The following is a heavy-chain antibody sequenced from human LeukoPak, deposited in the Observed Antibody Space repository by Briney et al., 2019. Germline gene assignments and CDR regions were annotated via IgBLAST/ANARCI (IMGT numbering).Heavy chain of an antibody. CDR3: AKDMGIDP. J-gene: IGHJ5*02. D-gene: IGHD2-15*01. CDR1: GFSVKNNY. Sequence: PGGSLRLSCAAAGFSVKNNYMNWVRQAPGKGLEWVSVIYTSGTTKSADSVKGRFTISRDNSKNTLFLQMNSLRVEDTAVYYCAKDMGIDPWGQGTLVNVFS. CDR2: IYTSGTT. V-gene: IGHV3-66*01.